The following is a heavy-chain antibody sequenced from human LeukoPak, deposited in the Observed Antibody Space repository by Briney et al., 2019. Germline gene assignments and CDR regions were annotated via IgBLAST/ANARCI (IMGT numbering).Heavy chain of an antibody. CDR3: AKGADGSGYYFFDY. J-gene: IGHJ4*02. Sequence: GGSLRLSCAASGFTFYNYALNWVRQAPGKGLEWVSVIGGSGGGTYYADSVKGRFTIFRDSSKNTLYLQMNNLRAEDTAVYYCAKGADGSGYYFFDYWGQGALVTVSS. D-gene: IGHD3-22*01. CDR1: GFTFYNYA. V-gene: IGHV3-23*01. CDR2: IGGSGGGT.